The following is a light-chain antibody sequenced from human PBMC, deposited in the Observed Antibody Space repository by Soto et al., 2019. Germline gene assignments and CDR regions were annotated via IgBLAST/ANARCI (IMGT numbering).Light chain of an antibody. J-gene: IGKJ1*01. V-gene: IGKV1-39*01. CDR2: AAS. Sequence: DIQMTQSPSSLSASVGDRVTITCRASQSISSYLNWYQQKPGKAPKLLIYAASSLQSGVPSRFSGSGSGTDFTLTISSLQPEDFATYYCQQSYSTPRTFGQGDQGGYQ. CDR3: QQSYSTPRT. CDR1: QSISSY.